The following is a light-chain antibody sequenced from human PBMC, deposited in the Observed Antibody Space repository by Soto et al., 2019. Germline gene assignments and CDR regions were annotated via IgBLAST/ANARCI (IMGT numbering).Light chain of an antibody. J-gene: IGKJ5*01. Sequence: EIVLTQSPATLSLSPGERATLCCRASQTVNNNYLAWYQQIPGQAPRLLIYGASTRATGIPARFSGSGSGTEFTLTISSLQSEDFAVYYCQQYNNWPPKVTFGQGTRLEIK. CDR1: QTVNNN. V-gene: IGKV3-15*01. CDR3: QQYNNWPPKVT. CDR2: GAS.